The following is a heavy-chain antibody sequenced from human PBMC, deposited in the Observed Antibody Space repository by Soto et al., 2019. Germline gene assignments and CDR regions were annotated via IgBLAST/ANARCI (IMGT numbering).Heavy chain of an antibody. Sequence: LSLSYRGSEVTFISYAMHWILQDPGKGLEWVAVISYDGSNKYYADSVKGRFTISRDNSKNTLYLQMNSLRAEDTAVYYCARSTWELLPPHYYYYGMDVWGQGTTV. CDR1: EVTFISYA. D-gene: IGHD1-26*01. V-gene: IGHV3-30-3*01. J-gene: IGHJ6*02. CDR2: ISYDGSNK. CDR3: ARSTWELLPPHYYYYGMDV.